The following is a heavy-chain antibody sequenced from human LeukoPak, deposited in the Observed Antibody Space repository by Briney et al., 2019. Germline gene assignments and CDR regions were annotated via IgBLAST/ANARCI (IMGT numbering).Heavy chain of an antibody. V-gene: IGHV1-69*01. CDR1: GGTFSSYA. Sequence: ASVKVSCKPSGGTFSSYAISWVRQAPGQGLEWMGGIIPIFGTANYAQKFQGRVTITADESTSTAYMELSSLRSEDAAVYYCARDIPRYCSSTSCPGNLRFDPWGQGTLVTVSS. D-gene: IGHD2-2*01. CDR2: IIPIFGTA. J-gene: IGHJ5*02. CDR3: ARDIPRYCSSTSCPGNLRFDP.